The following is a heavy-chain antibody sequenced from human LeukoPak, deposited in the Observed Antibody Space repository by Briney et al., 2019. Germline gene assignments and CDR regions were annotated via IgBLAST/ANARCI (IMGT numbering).Heavy chain of an antibody. CDR1: GFTFSSYA. D-gene: IGHD6-13*01. J-gene: IGHJ6*04. CDR3: AREIAAAGYYYYYYGMDV. V-gene: IGHV3-30*04. Sequence: PGGSLRLSCAASGFTFSSYAMHWVRQAPGKGLEWVAVISYDGSNKYYADSVKGRFTISRDNSKNTLYLQMNSLRAEDTAAYYCAREIAAAGYYYYYYGMDVWGKGTTVTVSS. CDR2: ISYDGSNK.